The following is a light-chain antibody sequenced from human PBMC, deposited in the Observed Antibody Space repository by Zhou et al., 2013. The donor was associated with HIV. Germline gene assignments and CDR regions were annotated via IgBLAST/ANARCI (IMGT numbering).Light chain of an antibody. J-gene: IGKJ4*01. CDR2: GAS. Sequence: EIVLTQSPGTLSLSPGERATLSCRASETVVNRYVAWYQQKPTQAPRLLIYGASARATGVPDRFSGSGSGTDFTLSITGLEPEDFGVYYCQQYGSSHLTFGGGTKVEIK. CDR1: ETVVNRY. V-gene: IGKV3-20*01. CDR3: QQYGSSHLT.